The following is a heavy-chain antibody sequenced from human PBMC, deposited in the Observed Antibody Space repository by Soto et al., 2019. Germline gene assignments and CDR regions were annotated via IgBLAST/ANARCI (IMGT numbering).Heavy chain of an antibody. J-gene: IGHJ4*02. V-gene: IGHV2-5*02. CDR2: IYWDNDK. CDR3: AHNNYYGSGSVY. CDR1: GFSLNTRGVG. D-gene: IGHD3-10*01. Sequence: QITLKESGPPLVKPTQTLTLTCAFSGFSLNTRGVGVGWIRQPPGKAPEWLALIYWDNDKRYSPSLKTRLTITKDTPKNHVVLMMTDMDPVDTATYYCAHNNYYGSGSVYWGQGTLVTVSS.